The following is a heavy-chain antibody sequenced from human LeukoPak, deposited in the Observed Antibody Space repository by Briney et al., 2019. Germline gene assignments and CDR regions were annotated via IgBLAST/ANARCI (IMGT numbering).Heavy chain of an antibody. CDR1: GFTVSSNY. V-gene: IGHV3-53*01. CDR2: IYSGGST. Sequence: GGSLRLSCAASGFTVSSNYMSWVRQAPGKGLELVSVIYSGGSTYYADSVKGRFTISRDNSKNTLYLQMNSLRAEDTAVYYCARDRVGSNPGYYYYYYGMDVWGQGTTVTVSS. CDR3: ARDRVGSNPGYYYYYYGMDV. J-gene: IGHJ6*02. D-gene: IGHD1-14*01.